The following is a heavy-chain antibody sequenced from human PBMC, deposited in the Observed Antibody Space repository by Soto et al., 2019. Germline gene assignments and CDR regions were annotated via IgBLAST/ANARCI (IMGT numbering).Heavy chain of an antibody. D-gene: IGHD2-2*01. CDR3: ATAYCSSTSCYEANWFGT. Sequence: PGGSLRLSCAASGFTFSSDAMSWVRQAPGKGLEWVSAISGSGGSTYYADSVKGRFAIFRDNSKNTLYLLMNSLRAEDTAVYYCATAYCSSTSCYEANWFGTWGQGTLVTVSS. CDR2: ISGSGGST. J-gene: IGHJ5*02. V-gene: IGHV3-23*01. CDR1: GFTFSSDA.